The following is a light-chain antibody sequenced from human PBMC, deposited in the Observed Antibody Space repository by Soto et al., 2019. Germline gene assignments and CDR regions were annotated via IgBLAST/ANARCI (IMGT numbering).Light chain of an antibody. Sequence: DIQMTQSPSSLSASVGDRVTITCRASQHILTYLNWYQQRPGKAPKFLIYAATSVQDGVPSRFSGSESWTDFTLTISSLQPEESATYYCQQSYSAPLTCGQGTNLEIK. J-gene: IGKJ2*01. V-gene: IGKV1-39*01. CDR1: QHILTY. CDR2: AAT. CDR3: QQSYSAPLT.